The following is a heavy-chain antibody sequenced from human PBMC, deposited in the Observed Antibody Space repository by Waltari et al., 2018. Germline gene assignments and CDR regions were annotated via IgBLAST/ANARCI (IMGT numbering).Heavy chain of an antibody. V-gene: IGHV4-61*09. CDR1: GGSISSGSYY. Sequence: QVQLQESGPGLVKPSQTLSLTCTVSGGSISSGSYYWSWIRQPAGKGLEWIGYIYTSGSTNYNPSLKSRVTISVDTSKNQVSLKLSAVTAADTAVYYCARDLGLGIDYWGQGTLVIVSS. CDR2: IYTSGST. CDR3: ARDLGLGIDY. D-gene: IGHD6-19*01. J-gene: IGHJ4*02.